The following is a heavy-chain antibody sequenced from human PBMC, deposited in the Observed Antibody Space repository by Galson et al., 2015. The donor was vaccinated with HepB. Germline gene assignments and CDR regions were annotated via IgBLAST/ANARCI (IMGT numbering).Heavy chain of an antibody. Sequence: SVKVSCKASGGTFSSYAISWVRQAPGQGLEWMGGIIPILGIANYAQKFQGRVTITADKSTSTAYMELSSLRSEDTAVYYCQWLVPPKLLWGVGPGRYYFDYWGQGTLVTVSS. CDR1: GGTFSSYA. CDR2: IIPILGIA. D-gene: IGHD6-19*01. J-gene: IGHJ4*02. CDR3: QWLVPPKLLWGVGPGRYYFDY. V-gene: IGHV1-69*10.